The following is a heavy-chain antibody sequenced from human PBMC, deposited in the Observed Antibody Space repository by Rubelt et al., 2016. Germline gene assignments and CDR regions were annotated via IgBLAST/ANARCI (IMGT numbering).Heavy chain of an antibody. CDR3: ARGFDY. Sequence: EVQLVESGGGLVQPGGSLRLSCATSGFIFSSYNMNWVRQAPGKGLEWVSYISFSSSAIYYADSVKGRFTISRDNAKNSLYLQMNSPRAEDSALYYCARGFDYWGQGTLVTVSS. CDR2: ISFSSSAI. J-gene: IGHJ4*02. V-gene: IGHV3-48*04. CDR1: GFIFSSYN.